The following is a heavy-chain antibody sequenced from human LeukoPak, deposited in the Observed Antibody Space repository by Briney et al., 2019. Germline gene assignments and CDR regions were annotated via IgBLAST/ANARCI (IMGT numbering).Heavy chain of an antibody. CDR2: INSDGSST. CDR3: AKDFGERASYYMDV. V-gene: IGHV3-74*01. D-gene: IGHD3-10*01. CDR1: GFTFSRYW. J-gene: IGHJ6*03. Sequence: PGGSLRLSCAASGFTFSRYWMHWVRQAPGKGLVWVSRINSDGSSTSYADSVRGRFTISRDNAKNTLYLQMNSLRAGDTAVYYCAKDFGERASYYMDVWGKGTTVTVSS.